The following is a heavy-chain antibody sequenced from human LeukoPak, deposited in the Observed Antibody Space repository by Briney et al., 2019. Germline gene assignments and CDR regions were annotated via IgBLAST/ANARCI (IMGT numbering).Heavy chain of an antibody. CDR1: GGSISSYY. V-gene: IGHV4-59*08. J-gene: IGHJ3*02. CDR2: IYYSGST. Sequence: SETLSLTCTVSGGSISSYYWSWIRQPPGKGLEWIGYIYYSGSTNYNPSLKSRVAISVDTSKNQFSLKLSSVTAADTAVYYCARHITRYCSSTSCSDDAFDIWGQGTMVTVSS. D-gene: IGHD2-2*01. CDR3: ARHITRYCSSTSCSDDAFDI.